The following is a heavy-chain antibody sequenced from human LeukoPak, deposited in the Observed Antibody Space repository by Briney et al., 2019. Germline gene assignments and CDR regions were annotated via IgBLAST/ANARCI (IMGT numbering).Heavy chain of an antibody. V-gene: IGHV3-48*03. J-gene: IGHJ4*02. CDR1: GFTFSSYE. Sequence: PGGSVRLPCAASGFTFSSYEMNWVRQAPGKGLEWVSYITSSGSTIYYADSVKGRFTISRDNAKNSLYLQMNSLRAEDTAVYYCARAKPKNMVRGLIMRRESRYYFDYWGQGTLVTVSS. CDR2: ITSSGSTI. CDR3: ARAKPKNMVRGLIMRRESRYYFDY. D-gene: IGHD3-10*01.